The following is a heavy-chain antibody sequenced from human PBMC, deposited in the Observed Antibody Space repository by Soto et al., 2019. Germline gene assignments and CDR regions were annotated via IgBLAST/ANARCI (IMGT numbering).Heavy chain of an antibody. V-gene: IGHV3-33*01. D-gene: IGHD4-17*01. CDR1: GFSFSNYA. Sequence: PGGSLRLSCAASGFSFSNYAMHWVRQAPGKGLEWVAVIWYDGSNKYYADSVKGRFTISKDNSQTTVYLQMNNLRAEDTAVYYCTRDPYGGCRYYFDSWGQGTLVTVSS. CDR3: TRDPYGGCRYYFDS. J-gene: IGHJ4*02. CDR2: IWYDGSNK.